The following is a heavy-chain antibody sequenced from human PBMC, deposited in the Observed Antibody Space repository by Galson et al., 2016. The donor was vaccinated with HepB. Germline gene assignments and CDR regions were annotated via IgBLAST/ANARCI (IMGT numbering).Heavy chain of an antibody. CDR3: ARWGGSFRYYFDH. J-gene: IGHJ4*02. D-gene: IGHD1-26*01. CDR2: INHRGST. Sequence: SETLSLTCAVSGDSISSSSWWSWLRQSPGKGLEWIGDINHRGSTNYNPSLKSRVTMSVDQSKNHFSLRLSSVTAADTAMYYCARWGGSFRYYFDHWGQGALVTVSS. V-gene: IGHV4-4*02. CDR1: GDSISSSSW.